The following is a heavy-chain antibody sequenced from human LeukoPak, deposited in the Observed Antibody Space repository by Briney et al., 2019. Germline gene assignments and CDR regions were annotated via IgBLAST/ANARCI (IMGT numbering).Heavy chain of an antibody. CDR1: GYNFTSYW. V-gene: IGHV5-51*01. Sequence: GESLQISCKGSGYNFTSYWIGWVRQMPGKGLEWMGVIYPGDSGTRYSPSFQGQVTISADKSISTAYLQWSSLKASDTAMYYCARPGSYGYNYPFDYWGQGTLVTVSS. D-gene: IGHD5-24*01. CDR2: IYPGDSGT. J-gene: IGHJ4*02. CDR3: ARPGSYGYNYPFDY.